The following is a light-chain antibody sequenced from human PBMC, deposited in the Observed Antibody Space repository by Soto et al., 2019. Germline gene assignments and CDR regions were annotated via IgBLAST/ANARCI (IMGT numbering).Light chain of an antibody. J-gene: IGKJ1*01. CDR3: QQHYGAPWA. V-gene: IGKV1-27*01. Sequence: DIQMTQSPSSLSASVVARVTITFRASQGINNYLAWYQQKPGRVPQLLIYGASTFHSGVPSRFSGSGSGTDFTLTISSLQPEDVATYFCQQHYGAPWAFGQGTKVDIK. CDR1: QGINNY. CDR2: GAS.